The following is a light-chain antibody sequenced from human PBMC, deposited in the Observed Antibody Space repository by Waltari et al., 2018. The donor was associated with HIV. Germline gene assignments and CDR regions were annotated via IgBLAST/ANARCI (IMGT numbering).Light chain of an antibody. Sequence: DIVMVQSPDSLAVSVGERATINCKASRSLLYGTNDKNYLAWYTRKPGIPLTPLVHWGSVLVSGVPDRVSGGGSGTDFTLTIDKVQPEDVGIYFCQQYYSSPLTFGQGTLLEIK. J-gene: IGKJ5*01. CDR1: RSLLYGTNDKNY. CDR3: QQYYSSPLT. CDR2: WGS. V-gene: IGKV4-1*01.